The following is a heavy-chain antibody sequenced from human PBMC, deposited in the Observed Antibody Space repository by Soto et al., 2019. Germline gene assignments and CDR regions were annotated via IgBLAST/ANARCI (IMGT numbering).Heavy chain of an antibody. Sequence: PSETLSLTCTVSGGSINNYYWSWIRQPPGKGPEWIGYIYYSGSVNYNPSLKSRVTISVDTSKNQSSLKLRSVTAADTAMYYCARYPLHCSGGNCYNFYYGLDVWGQGTTVTVSS. V-gene: IGHV4-59*01. J-gene: IGHJ6*02. CDR1: GGSINNYY. CDR3: ARYPLHCSGGNCYNFYYGLDV. D-gene: IGHD2-15*01. CDR2: IYYSGSV.